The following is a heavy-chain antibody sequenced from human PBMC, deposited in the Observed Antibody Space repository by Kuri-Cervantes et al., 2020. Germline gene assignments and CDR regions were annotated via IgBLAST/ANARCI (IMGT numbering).Heavy chain of an antibody. CDR2: INESGTV. Sequence: SETLSLTCTVSGGSISSYYWSWIRQPPGKGPEWIGEINESGTVDYNPSLKSRVTISTDMSKNQFSLKLSAVTAADTAMYYCRGRFYCGPGIHALLLGDYWGRGTLVTVSS. CDR1: GGSISSYY. CDR3: RGRFYCGPGIHALLLGDY. V-gene: IGHV4-34*03. J-gene: IGHJ4*02. D-gene: IGHD2-21*01.